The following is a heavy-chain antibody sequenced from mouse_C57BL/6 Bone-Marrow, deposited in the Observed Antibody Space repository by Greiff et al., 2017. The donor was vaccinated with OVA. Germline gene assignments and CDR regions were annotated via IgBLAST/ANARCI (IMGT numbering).Heavy chain of an antibody. D-gene: IGHD1-1*01. J-gene: IGHJ3*01. CDR2: IYPGSGST. CDR3: ARGGYYGSRGAY. Sequence: QVQLQQPGAELVKPGASVTMSCKASGYTFTSYWITWVKQRPGQGLEWIGDIYPGSGSTNYNEKFKSKATLTVDTSSSTAYMQLSSLTSEDSAVYYCARGGYYGSRGAYWGQGTLVTVSA. CDR1: GYTFTSYW. V-gene: IGHV1-55*01.